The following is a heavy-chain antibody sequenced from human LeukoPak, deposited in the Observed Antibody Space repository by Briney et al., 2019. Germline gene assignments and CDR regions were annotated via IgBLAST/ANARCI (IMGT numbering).Heavy chain of an antibody. CDR2: MNPNSGNT. J-gene: IGHJ4*02. CDR3: ARSAPGTGYTA. D-gene: IGHD3-9*01. V-gene: IGHV1-8*01. CDR1: GYTFTNDD. Sequence: ASVKVSCKASGYTFTNDDISWVRQATGQGLEWIGKMNPNSGNTGYAQKFQGRVTMTRSTSVSTVHMELNSLTSEDKAVYFCARSAPGTGYTAWGQGTLVTVSS.